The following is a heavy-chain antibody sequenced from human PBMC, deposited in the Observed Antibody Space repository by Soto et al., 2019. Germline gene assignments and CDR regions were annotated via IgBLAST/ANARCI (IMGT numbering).Heavy chain of an antibody. J-gene: IGHJ4*02. CDR3: ARVSSSWGLVNYFDS. CDR1: GASVSSGSYY. Sequence: SETLSLSCTVSGASVSSGSYYWSWIRQPPGKGLECIGYIYYSGSTNYNPSLKSRVTISVDTSKNQFSLKLSSVTAADTAVYYCARVSSSWGLVNYFDSWGQGTLVSVSS. V-gene: IGHV4-61*01. D-gene: IGHD6-13*01. CDR2: IYYSGST.